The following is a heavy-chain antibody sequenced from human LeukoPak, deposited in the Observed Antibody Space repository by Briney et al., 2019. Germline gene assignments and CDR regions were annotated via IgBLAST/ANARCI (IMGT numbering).Heavy chain of an antibody. Sequence: ASMKVSCKASGYTFTNIYIHWVRQAPGQGLEWMGWMNPNSGARTYAQKFQGRVTLTRDTSINTAYMELSRLTSDDTAVYYCVRDEYDSSGYYEFWGQGALVTVSS. D-gene: IGHD3-22*01. V-gene: IGHV1-2*02. CDR3: VRDEYDSSGYYEF. CDR1: GYTFTNIY. J-gene: IGHJ4*02. CDR2: MNPNSGAR.